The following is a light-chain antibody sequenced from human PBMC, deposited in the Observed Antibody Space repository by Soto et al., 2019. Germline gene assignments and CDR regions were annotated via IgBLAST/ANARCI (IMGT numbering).Light chain of an antibody. CDR2: GAY. CDR1: QSVSSSY. J-gene: IGKJ1*01. CDR3: QQYGNSPGT. Sequence: EIVLTQSPGTLSLPPGERATLSCRASQSVSSSYLAWYQQRPGQAPRLLIYGAYTRATGIKDRFRGSGSGTDFTLTVSRLEPEDFAVYYCQQYGNSPGTFGQGTQVDIK. V-gene: IGKV3-20*01.